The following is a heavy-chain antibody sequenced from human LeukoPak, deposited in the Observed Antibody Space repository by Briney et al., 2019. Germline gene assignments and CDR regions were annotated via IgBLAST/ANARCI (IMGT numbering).Heavy chain of an antibody. J-gene: IGHJ4*02. CDR2: IYYSGST. CDR1: GDSISSSSYY. CDR3: ARTPPPQLVLGIDY. V-gene: IGHV4-39*01. D-gene: IGHD6-13*01. Sequence: SETLSLTCTVSGDSISSSSYYWGWLRQPPGKGLEWIGSIYYSGSTYYNPSLKSRVTISVDTSKNQFSLKLSSVTAADTAVYYCARTPPPQLVLGIDYWGQGTLVTVS.